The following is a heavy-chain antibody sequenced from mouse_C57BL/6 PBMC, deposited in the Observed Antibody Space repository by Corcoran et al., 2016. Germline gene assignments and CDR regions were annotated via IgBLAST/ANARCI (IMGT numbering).Heavy chain of an antibody. Sequence: EVQLQQSGPELVKPGASVKISCKASGYTFTDYYMNWVKQSHGKSLEWIGDINPNNGGTSYNQKFKGKATLTVDKSSSTAYMELRSLTSEDSAVYYCARSKTITPPADYAMDYWGQGTSVTVSS. D-gene: IGHD1-3*01. CDR1: GYTFTDYY. J-gene: IGHJ4*01. CDR2: INPNNGGT. CDR3: ARSKTITPPADYAMDY. V-gene: IGHV1-26*01.